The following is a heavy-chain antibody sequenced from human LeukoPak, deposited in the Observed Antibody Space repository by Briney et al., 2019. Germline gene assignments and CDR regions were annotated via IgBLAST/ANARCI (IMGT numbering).Heavy chain of an antibody. D-gene: IGHD1-26*01. CDR1: GFTFSSYD. CDR2: IGTAGDT. V-gene: IGHV3-13*01. J-gene: IGHJ4*02. Sequence: GGSLRLSCAASGFTFSSYDMHWVRQATGKGLEWVSAIGTAGDTYYPGSVKGRFTISRENAKNSLYLQMNSLRAGDTAVSYCARGGFLSGSFPFDYWGQGTLVTVSS. CDR3: ARGGFLSGSFPFDY.